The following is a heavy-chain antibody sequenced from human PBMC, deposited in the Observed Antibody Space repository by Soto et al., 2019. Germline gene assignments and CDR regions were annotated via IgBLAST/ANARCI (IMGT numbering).Heavy chain of an antibody. D-gene: IGHD3-3*01. CDR1: GDSINSSNYF. V-gene: IGHV4-39*01. CDR3: ARHKVHVLEWLLFDY. Sequence: SETLSLTCTVSGDSINSSNYFWGWIRQPPGKGLEWIGSVYFSGASYYSPSLKSRVSISTNTSKSQISLRLSFVTAADTAVYYCARHKVHVLEWLLFDYWGQGSLVTVSS. CDR2: VYFSGAS. J-gene: IGHJ4*02.